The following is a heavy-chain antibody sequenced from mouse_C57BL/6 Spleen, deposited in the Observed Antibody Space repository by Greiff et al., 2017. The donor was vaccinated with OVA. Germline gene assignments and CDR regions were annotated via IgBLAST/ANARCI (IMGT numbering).Heavy chain of an antibody. CDR2: ISSGGDYI. CDR1: GFTFSSYA. CDR3: TRDDPHYYGSSSWFAY. Sequence: EVHLVESGEGLVKPGGSLKLSCAASGFTFSSYAMSWVRQTPEKRLEWVAYISSGGDYIYYADTVKGRFTISRDNARNTLYLQMSSLKSEDTAMYYCTRDDPHYYGSSSWFAYWGQGTLVTVSA. V-gene: IGHV5-9-1*02. D-gene: IGHD1-1*01. J-gene: IGHJ3*01.